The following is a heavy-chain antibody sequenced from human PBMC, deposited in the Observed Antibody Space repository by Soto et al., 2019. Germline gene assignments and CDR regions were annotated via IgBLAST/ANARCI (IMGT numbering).Heavy chain of an antibody. V-gene: IGHV4-59*08. Sequence: PSETLSLTCAVYGGSFSGYYWSWIRQPPGKGLEWIGYIYYSGSTNYNPSLKSRVTISVDTSKNQFSLKLSSVTAADTAVYYCATTYCGGDCPQYYYMDVWGKGTTVTVSS. D-gene: IGHD2-21*01. CDR3: ATTYCGGDCPQYYYMDV. J-gene: IGHJ6*03. CDR2: IYYSGST. CDR1: GGSFSGYY.